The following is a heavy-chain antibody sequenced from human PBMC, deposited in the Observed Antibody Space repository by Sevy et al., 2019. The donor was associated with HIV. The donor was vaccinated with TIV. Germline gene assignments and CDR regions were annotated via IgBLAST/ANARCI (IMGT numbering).Heavy chain of an antibody. Sequence: GGSLRLSCAASGFTFSSYAMSWVRQAPGKGLEWVSAISGSGGSTYYADSVKGRFTISRDNSKNTRYLQMNSLRAEDTAVYYCAKAGDIVVVPAALWFDPWGQGTLVTVSS. CDR3: AKAGDIVVVPAALWFDP. V-gene: IGHV3-23*01. CDR1: GFTFSSYA. J-gene: IGHJ5*02. D-gene: IGHD2-2*01. CDR2: ISGSGGST.